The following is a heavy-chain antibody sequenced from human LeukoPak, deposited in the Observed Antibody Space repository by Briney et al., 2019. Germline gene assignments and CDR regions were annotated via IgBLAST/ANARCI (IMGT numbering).Heavy chain of an antibody. CDR1: GFTFDDYA. V-gene: IGHV3-9*01. CDR3: AGRCSVARCHFSSYGMDV. D-gene: IGHD2-15*01. J-gene: IGHJ6*02. CDR2: ISWNSGSI. Sequence: GRSLRLSCAASGFTFDDYAMHWVRQAPGKGLEWVSDISWNSGSIGYADSVKGRFTISRDNAKNSLYLQMNSLRAEDTGLYYCAGRCSVARCHFSSYGMDVWGQGTTVTVSS.